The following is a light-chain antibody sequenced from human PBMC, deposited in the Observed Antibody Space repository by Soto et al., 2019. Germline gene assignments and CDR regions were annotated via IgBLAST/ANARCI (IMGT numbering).Light chain of an antibody. CDR3: QHYNSYSET. CDR1: PTVLYKSNNKNH. Sequence: DIVMTQSPHSLAVALGDTATISCNLSPTVLYKSNNKNHLAWYQQKPGQPPQLIIYWASTRESGVPARFSGSGSGTDFTLTISSLEADDFATYYCQHYNSYSETFGQGTKVDIK. V-gene: IGKV4-1*01. J-gene: IGKJ1*01. CDR2: WAS.